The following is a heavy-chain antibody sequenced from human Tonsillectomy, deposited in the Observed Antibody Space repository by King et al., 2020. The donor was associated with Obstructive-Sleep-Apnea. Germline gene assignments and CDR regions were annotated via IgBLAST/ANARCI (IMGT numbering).Heavy chain of an antibody. V-gene: IGHV3-33*01. Sequence: VQLVESGGGVVQPGGSLRLSCAASGFTFSTYGMHWVRQAPGKGLEWVALIWPDGNNKYYGESVKGRFTISRDNSKNTLFLQMNNLRAEETAVYYCARDSWSILSKHGGIDYWGQGTLVTVSS. CDR2: IWPDGNNK. D-gene: IGHD3-9*01. CDR3: ARDSWSILSKHGGIDY. CDR1: GFTFSTYG. J-gene: IGHJ4*02.